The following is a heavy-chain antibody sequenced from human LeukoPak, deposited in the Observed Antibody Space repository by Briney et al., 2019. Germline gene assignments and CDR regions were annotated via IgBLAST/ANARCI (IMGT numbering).Heavy chain of an antibody. CDR3: ARTIFVAFDI. CDR2: IFYSESA. CDR1: GGSISSSDNY. D-gene: IGHD2/OR15-2a*01. J-gene: IGHJ3*02. Sequence: SQTLSLTCTVSGGSISSSDNYWSWLRQPPGKGLEWIGYIFYSESAYYNPSLQSRAIISIDSSKNQFSLKLSSVTAADTAVYFCARTIFVAFDIWGQGTMVTVSS. V-gene: IGHV4-30-4*01.